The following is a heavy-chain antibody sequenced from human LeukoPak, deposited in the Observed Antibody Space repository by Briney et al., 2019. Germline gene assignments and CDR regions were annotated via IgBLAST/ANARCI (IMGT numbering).Heavy chain of an antibody. CDR3: ARDRSPTFSSGWTNWFDP. J-gene: IGHJ5*02. CDR1: GFTFSSYS. V-gene: IGHV3-21*01. CDR2: ISSSSSYI. Sequence: GGSLRLSCAASGFTFSSYSMNWVRQAPGKGLEWVSSISSSSSYIYYADSVKGRFTISRENAKNSLYLQMNSLRAEDTAVYYCARDRSPTFSSGWTNWFDPWGQGTLVTVSS. D-gene: IGHD6-19*01.